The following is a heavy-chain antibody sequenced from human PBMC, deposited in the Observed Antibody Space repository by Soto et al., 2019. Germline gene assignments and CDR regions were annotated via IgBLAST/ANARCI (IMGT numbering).Heavy chain of an antibody. V-gene: IGHV3-7*05. CDR2: IKQDGSEK. CDR1: GFTFSSYW. CDR3: ARDLLTYYDILTGYYRYYYYGMDV. Sequence: GGSLRLSCAASGFTFSSYWMSWVRQAPGKGLEWVANIKQDGSEKYYVDSVKGRFTISRDNAKNSLYLQMNSLRAEDTAVYYCARDLLTYYDILTGYYRYYYYGMDVWGQGTTVTVSS. J-gene: IGHJ6*02. D-gene: IGHD3-9*01.